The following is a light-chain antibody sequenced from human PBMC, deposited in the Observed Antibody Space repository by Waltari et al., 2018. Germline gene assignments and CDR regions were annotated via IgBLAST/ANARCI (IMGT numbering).Light chain of an antibody. V-gene: IGKV2-30*02. CDR3: MQGTHWPRT. Sequence: DVVMTQSPLSLPVTLGQPASISCSPSQSLVHSDGNTYLNWFLQRPGQSPRRLIYKVSDRDSGVPDRFSGSGSGTDFTLKISRVEAEDVGVYYCMQGTHWPRTFGQGTKVEIK. CDR1: QSLVHSDGNTY. J-gene: IGKJ1*01. CDR2: KVS.